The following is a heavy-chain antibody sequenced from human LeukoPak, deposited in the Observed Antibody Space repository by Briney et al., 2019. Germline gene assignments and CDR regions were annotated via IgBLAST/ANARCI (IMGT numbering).Heavy chain of an antibody. V-gene: IGHV3-30*18. J-gene: IGHJ4*02. CDR3: AKDLDYGGNSGLDY. CDR1: GFTFSSYG. Sequence: GGSLRLSCAASGFTFSSYGMHWVRQAPGKGLEWVAVISYDGSNKYYADSVKGRFTISRDNAKNSLYLQMNSLRAEDMALYYCAKDLDYGGNSGLDYWGQGTLVTVSS. CDR2: ISYDGSNK. D-gene: IGHD4-23*01.